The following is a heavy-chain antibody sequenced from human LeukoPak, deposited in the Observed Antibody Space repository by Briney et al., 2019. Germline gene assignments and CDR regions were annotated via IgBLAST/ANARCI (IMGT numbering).Heavy chain of an antibody. CDR3: TRHGGRDYYDSSEDAFDI. Sequence: GGSLRLSCAASGFTFNSYSMNWVRQAPGKGLEWVSSISSSSSYIYYADSVKGRFTISRDNAKNSLYLQMNSLRAEDTAMYYCTRHGGRDYYDSSEDAFDIWGQGTMVIVSS. J-gene: IGHJ3*02. V-gene: IGHV3-21*01. CDR1: GFTFNSYS. D-gene: IGHD3-22*01. CDR2: ISSSSSYI.